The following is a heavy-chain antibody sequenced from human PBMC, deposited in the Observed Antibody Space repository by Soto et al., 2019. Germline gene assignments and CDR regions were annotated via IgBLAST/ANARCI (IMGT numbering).Heavy chain of an antibody. CDR3: AKGIAYSYGLPYYYGMDV. J-gene: IGHJ6*02. Sequence: GGSLRLSCAASGFTFSSYAMSWVRQAPGKGLEWVSAISGSGGSTYYADSVKGRFTTSRDNSKNTLYLQMNSLRAEDTAVYYCAKGIAYSYGLPYYYGMDVWGQGTTVTVSS. CDR1: GFTFSSYA. D-gene: IGHD5-18*01. V-gene: IGHV3-23*01. CDR2: ISGSGGST.